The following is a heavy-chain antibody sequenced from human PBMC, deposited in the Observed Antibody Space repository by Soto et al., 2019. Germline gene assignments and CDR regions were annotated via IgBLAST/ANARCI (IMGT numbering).Heavy chain of an antibody. D-gene: IGHD2-21*01. CDR2: IIPIFGTA. V-gene: IGHV1-69*01. CDR3: ARAASRLARGGEWFDP. Sequence: QVQLVQSGAEVKKPGSSVKVSCKASGGTFSSYAISWVRQAPGPGLEWMGGIIPIFGTANYAQTFQGRVTITEDEPTSTAYLELRSLRSEDTAVYYCARAASRLARGGEWFDPWGQGTLVTVSS. CDR1: GGTFSSYA. J-gene: IGHJ5*02.